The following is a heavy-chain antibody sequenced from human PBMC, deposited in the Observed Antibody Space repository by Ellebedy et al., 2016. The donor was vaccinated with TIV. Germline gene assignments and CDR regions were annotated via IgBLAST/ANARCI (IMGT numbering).Heavy chain of an antibody. J-gene: IGHJ4*02. CDR2: IKADGNEK. V-gene: IGHV3-7*03. CDR3: VRDVRSGIGTPFDE. CDR1: GFAFSSYW. D-gene: IGHD3-3*01. Sequence: GESLKISCAASGFAFSSYWMSWVRQAPGKGLEWVANIKADGNEKHYVDSVKGRFTISRDNAKDSMYLQMNSLRSEDAAVYYCVRDVRSGIGTPFDEWGQGTLVTVSS.